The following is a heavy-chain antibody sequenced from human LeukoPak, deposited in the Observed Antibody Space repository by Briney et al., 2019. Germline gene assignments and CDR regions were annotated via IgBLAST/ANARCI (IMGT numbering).Heavy chain of an antibody. CDR2: IYYSGST. CDR1: GGSISSYY. V-gene: IGHV4-59*08. CDR3: ARRTGDKWYYYDSSGTRPNRFDP. J-gene: IGHJ5*02. Sequence: SETLSLTCTVSGGSISSYYWSWIRQPPGKGLERIGYIYYSGSTNYNPSLKSRVTISVDTSKNQFSLKLSSVTAADTAVYYCARRTGDKWYYYDSSGTRPNRFDPWGQGTLVTVSS. D-gene: IGHD3-22*01.